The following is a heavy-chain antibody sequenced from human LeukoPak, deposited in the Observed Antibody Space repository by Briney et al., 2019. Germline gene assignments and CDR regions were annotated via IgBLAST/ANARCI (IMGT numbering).Heavy chain of an antibody. CDR1: GFTFSDFY. CDR3: ASTADPYYYDSSGYYEILGYAMDV. CDR2: TSSSCSTI. D-gene: IGHD3-22*01. Sequence: GGSLRLFCAASGFTFSDFYMSWIRQAPGKGLEWVSYTSSSCSTIYYADSVKGRFTISRDNAKNSLYLQVNSLRAEDTAVYYCASTADPYYYDSSGYYEILGYAMDVLGQGTTVTVSS. J-gene: IGHJ6*02. V-gene: IGHV3-11*01.